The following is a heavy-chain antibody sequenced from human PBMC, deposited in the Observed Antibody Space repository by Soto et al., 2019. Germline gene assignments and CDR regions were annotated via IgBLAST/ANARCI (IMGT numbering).Heavy chain of an antibody. J-gene: IGHJ5*02. D-gene: IGHD6-13*01. CDR1: GGSISSGGYS. CDR3: AREAAETVGDGYWCDP. V-gene: IGHV4-30-2*01. Sequence: SETLSLTCAVSGGSISSGGYSWSWIRQPPGKGLEWIGYIYPSGSTYYNPSLRSRVTVSVDTSKNQFSLKLSSVTAADTAVYYCAREAAETVGDGYWCDPWRQGTLVTVYS. CDR2: IYPSGST.